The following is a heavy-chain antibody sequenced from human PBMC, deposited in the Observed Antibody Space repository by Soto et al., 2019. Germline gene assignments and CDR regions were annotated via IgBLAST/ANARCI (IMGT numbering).Heavy chain of an antibody. V-gene: IGHV1-3*01. D-gene: IGHD1-20*01. J-gene: IGHJ3*02. Sequence: GASVKVSCKASGYTFTSYAMHWVRPAPGQRLEWMGWINAGNGNTKYSQKFQGRVTITRDTSASTAHMELSSLRSEDTAVYYCARGNWNDDFGDAFDIWGQGTMVTVSS. CDR3: ARGNWNDDFGDAFDI. CDR2: INAGNGNT. CDR1: GYTFTSYA.